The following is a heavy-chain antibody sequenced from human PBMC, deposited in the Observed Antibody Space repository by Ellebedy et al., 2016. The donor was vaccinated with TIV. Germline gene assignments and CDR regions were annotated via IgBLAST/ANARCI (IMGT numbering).Heavy chain of an antibody. CDR2: IYWDDDK. D-gene: IGHD6-19*01. CDR3: AHRLVYSSGPYREDYFDY. Sequence: SGPTLVXPTQILTLTCTFSGFSLSTSGVGVGWIRQPPGKALEWLALIYWDDDKRYSPSLKSRLTITKDTSKNQVVLTMTNMDPVDTATYYCAHRLVYSSGPYREDYFDYWGQGTLVTVSS. CDR1: GFSLSTSGVG. J-gene: IGHJ4*02. V-gene: IGHV2-5*02.